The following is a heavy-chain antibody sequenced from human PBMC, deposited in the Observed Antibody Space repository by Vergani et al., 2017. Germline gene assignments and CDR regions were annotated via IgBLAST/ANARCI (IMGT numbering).Heavy chain of an antibody. CDR1: GGSISRYY. J-gene: IGHJ5*02. CDR2: IYYRGCT. Sequence: QVQLQESGPGLVKPSETLSLTCTVPGGSISRYYWSWIRQPPGKGLEWIGYIYYRGCTNYNPSLKSRVTISVDTSKNQFSLKLSSVTDADTAVYYCAGVGVAYDFRSGYRPYNWFDPWGQGTLVTVSS. D-gene: IGHD3-3*01. V-gene: IGHV4-59*01. CDR3: AGVGVAYDFRSGYRPYNWFDP.